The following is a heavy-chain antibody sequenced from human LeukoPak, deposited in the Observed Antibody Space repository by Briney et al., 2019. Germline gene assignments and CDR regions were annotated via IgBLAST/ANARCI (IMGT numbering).Heavy chain of an antibody. CDR2: VSYTGRT. J-gene: IGHJ3*01. CDR3: ARLLDNDISGGPDTFDV. CDR1: GGSLSGHY. V-gene: IGHV4-59*11. D-gene: IGHD3-22*01. Sequence: TSETLSLTCTVSGGSLSGHYWSWVRQAPGKRLEWIGYVSYTGRTKYNPSLQSRLTISIDSSKSQFSLKLTSVTSADTAVYSCARLLDNDISGGPDTFDVWGQGTTVIVSS.